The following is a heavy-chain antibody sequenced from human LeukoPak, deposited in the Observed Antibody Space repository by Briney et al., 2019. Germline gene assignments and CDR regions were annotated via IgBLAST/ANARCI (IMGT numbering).Heavy chain of an antibody. J-gene: IGHJ5*02. CDR3: AKSHPAAVSRFDP. V-gene: IGHV3-23*01. D-gene: IGHD2-2*01. CDR1: GFTFSIYA. CDR2: ISFSGGST. Sequence: GGSLRLSCAASGFTFSIYAMNWVRQAPGQGLEWVSAISFSGGSTYYADSVKGRFTISRDNSKNTLYLQMNSLRVEDTAVYYCAKSHPAAVSRFDPWGQGTLVTVSS.